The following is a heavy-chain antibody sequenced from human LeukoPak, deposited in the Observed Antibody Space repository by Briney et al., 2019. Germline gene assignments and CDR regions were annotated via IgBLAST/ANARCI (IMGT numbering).Heavy chain of an antibody. CDR3: ARVTNRVGAEEDY. D-gene: IGHD1-26*01. J-gene: IGHJ4*02. CDR1: GYTFTGYY. Sequence: GASVKVSCKASGYTFTGYYMHWVRQAPGQGLEWMGWINPNSGGTNYAQKFQGRVTMTRDTSISTAYMELSRLRSDGTAVYYCARVTNRVGAEEDYWGQGTLVTVSS. V-gene: IGHV1-2*02. CDR2: INPNSGGT.